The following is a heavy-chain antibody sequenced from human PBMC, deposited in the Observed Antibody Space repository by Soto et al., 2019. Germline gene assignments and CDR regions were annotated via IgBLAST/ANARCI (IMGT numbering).Heavy chain of an antibody. V-gene: IGHV4-31*03. CDR2: IYYSGST. J-gene: IGHJ6*02. CDR3: AREGRNYYDSSGRYYYYGMDV. Sequence: PSETLSLTCTVSGGSISSGGYYWSWIRQHPGKGLEWIGYIYYSGSTYYNPSLKSRVTISVDTSKNQFSLKLSSVTAADTAVYYCAREGRNYYDSSGRYYYYGMDVWGQGTTVTVSS. D-gene: IGHD3-22*01. CDR1: GGSISSGGYY.